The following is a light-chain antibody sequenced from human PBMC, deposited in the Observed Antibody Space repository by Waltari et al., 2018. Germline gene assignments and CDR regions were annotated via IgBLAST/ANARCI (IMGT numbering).Light chain of an antibody. V-gene: IGLV1-51*01. J-gene: IGLJ2*01. CDR2: DNN. CDR3: GTWDSSLSAVV. CDR1: SSNIGKNY. Sequence: QSVLTQPPSVSAAPGQRVSITCSGSSSNIGKNYLSWHQQLPGTAPKLLIYDNNKRPSGIPDRFSGSKSGTSATLGITGLQTGDEADYYCGTWDSSLSAVVFGGGTKLTVL.